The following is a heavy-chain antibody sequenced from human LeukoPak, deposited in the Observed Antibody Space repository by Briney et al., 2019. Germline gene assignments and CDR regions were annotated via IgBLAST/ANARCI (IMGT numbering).Heavy chain of an antibody. CDR3: AKDRLVPGSVLDY. D-gene: IGHD6-13*01. J-gene: IGHJ4*02. CDR1: GFTFNNYN. CDR2: IQHDGSIK. V-gene: IGHV3-30*02. Sequence: GGSLRLSCAASGFTFNNYNMHWVRQAPGQGLEWVAFIQHDGSIKYHADSVKGRFTISRDKSKNTLYLQMSSLRPEDTAVYYCAKDRLVPGSVLDYRGQGTLVTVSS.